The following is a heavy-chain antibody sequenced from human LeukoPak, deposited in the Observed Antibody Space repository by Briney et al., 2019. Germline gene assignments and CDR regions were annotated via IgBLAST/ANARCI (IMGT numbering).Heavy chain of an antibody. CDR1: GYTFTSYG. V-gene: IGHV1-18*01. D-gene: IGHD5-12*01. CDR2: ISAYNGNT. Sequence: ASVKVSCKASGYTFTSYGISWVRQAPGQGLEWMGWISAYNGNTNYAQKLQGRVTMTTDTSTSTAYMELRSLRSEDTAIYYCARALYSGSDYDAFDIWGQGTMVTVSS. CDR3: ARALYSGSDYDAFDI. J-gene: IGHJ3*02.